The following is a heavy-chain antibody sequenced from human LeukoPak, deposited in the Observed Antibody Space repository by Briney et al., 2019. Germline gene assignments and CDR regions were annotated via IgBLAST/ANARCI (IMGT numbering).Heavy chain of an antibody. D-gene: IGHD3-9*01. CDR2: IYAVGGSK. CDR3: AKDLTSGDGKWEFDS. V-gene: IGHV3-23*01. Sequence: QAGRSLRLSCAASGFTSSNFAMAWVGQRPGKGREGVAGIYAVGGSKYYADSVRGRFTISRDNARNMVFLQMNSLRGGDTAVYFCAKDLTSGDGKWEFDSWGQGTLVTVA. J-gene: IGHJ5*01. CDR1: GFTSSNFA.